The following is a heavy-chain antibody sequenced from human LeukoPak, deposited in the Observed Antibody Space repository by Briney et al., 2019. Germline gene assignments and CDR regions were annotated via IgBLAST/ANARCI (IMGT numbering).Heavy chain of an antibody. CDR1: GFTVSNNY. Sequence: GGSLRLSCAASGFTVSNNYMSWVRQAPGKGLEWVSVIYGGGSTYYADSVKGRFTISRDNSKNTLYLHMNSLRAEDTAVYYCARPQPGYDTGWYDYWGQGTLVTVSS. CDR3: ARPQPGYDTGWYDY. J-gene: IGHJ4*02. CDR2: IYGGGST. V-gene: IGHV3-66*04. D-gene: IGHD6-19*01.